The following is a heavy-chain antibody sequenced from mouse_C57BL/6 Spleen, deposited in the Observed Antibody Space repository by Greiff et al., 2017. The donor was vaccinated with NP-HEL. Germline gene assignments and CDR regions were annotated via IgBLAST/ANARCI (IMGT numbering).Heavy chain of an antibody. J-gene: IGHJ1*03. D-gene: IGHD1-1*01. CDR2: INYDGSST. CDR1: GFTFSDYY. Sequence: EVHLVESEGGLVQPGSSMKLSCTASGFTFSDYYMAWVRQVPEKGLEWVANINYDGSSTYYLDSLKSRFIISRDNAKNILYLQMSSLKSEDTATYYCARDRGYYGSSYRYFDVWGTGTTVTVSS. CDR3: ARDRGYYGSSYRYFDV. V-gene: IGHV5-16*01.